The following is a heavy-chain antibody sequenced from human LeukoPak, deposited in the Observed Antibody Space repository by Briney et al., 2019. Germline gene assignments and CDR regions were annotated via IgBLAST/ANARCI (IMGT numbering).Heavy chain of an antibody. CDR3: ARGTRDFRYSSGRPNDY. V-gene: IGHV4-61*02. J-gene: IGHJ4*02. CDR2: IYTSGST. Sequence: SQTLSLTCTVSGGSINSGSYYWGWIRQPAGKGLEWIGRIYTSGSTNYNPSLKSRVTISVDTSKNQFSLKLSSVTAADTAVYYCARGTRDFRYSSGRPNDYWGQGTLVTVSS. CDR1: GGSINSGSYY. D-gene: IGHD6-19*01.